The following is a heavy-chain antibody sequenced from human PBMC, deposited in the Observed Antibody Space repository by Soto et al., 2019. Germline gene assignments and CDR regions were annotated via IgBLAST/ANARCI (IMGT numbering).Heavy chain of an antibody. CDR2: ISYDGSNK. D-gene: IGHD5-12*01. CDR1: GFTFSSYA. J-gene: IGHJ6*02. CDR3: ARDPPRELAAIMSRYYYYGMDV. Sequence: GGSLRLSCAASGFTFSSYAMHWVRQAPGKGLEWVAVISYDGSNKYYADSVKGRFTISRDNSKNTLYLQMNSLRAEDTAVYYCARDPPRELAAIMSRYYYYGMDVWGQGTTVTVSS. V-gene: IGHV3-30-3*01.